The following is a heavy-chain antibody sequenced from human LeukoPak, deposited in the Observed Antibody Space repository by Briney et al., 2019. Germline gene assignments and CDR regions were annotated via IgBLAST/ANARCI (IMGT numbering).Heavy chain of an antibody. V-gene: IGHV3-23*01. Sequence: PGGSLRLSCAASGFTFSSYAMSWVRQAPGGGLEWVSAISGSGDTTYHADSVKGRFTISRDNSENRLSLQMDSLRAEDTAVYFCAKDTTAWWYHRAYMDVWGKGTPVTVSS. J-gene: IGHJ6*03. D-gene: IGHD2-15*01. CDR2: ISGSGDTT. CDR1: GFTFSSYA. CDR3: AKDTTAWWYHRAYMDV.